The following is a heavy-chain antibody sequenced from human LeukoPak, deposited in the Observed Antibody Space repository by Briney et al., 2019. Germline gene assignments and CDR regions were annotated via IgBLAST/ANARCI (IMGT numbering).Heavy chain of an antibody. CDR3: ASTVTPDGMDV. Sequence: PSQTLSLTCAVSGGSISSGGYSWSWIRQPPGKGLEWIGYIYHSGSTYYNPSHKSRVTISVDRSKNQFSLKLSSVTAADTAVYYCASTVTPDGMDVWGKGTTVTVSS. J-gene: IGHJ6*04. D-gene: IGHD4-17*01. CDR2: IYHSGST. CDR1: GGSISSGGYS. V-gene: IGHV4-30-2*01.